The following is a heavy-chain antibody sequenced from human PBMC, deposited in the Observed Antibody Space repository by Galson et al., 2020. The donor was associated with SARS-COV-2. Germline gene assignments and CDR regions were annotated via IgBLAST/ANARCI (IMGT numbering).Heavy chain of an antibody. V-gene: IGHV3-74*01. Sequence: ESLKISCAVSGFTFSRYWMHWVRQRPGKGLEWVSRIHSDGRITRYADSVKGRFTISRDSAKNTVYLQMNSLRAEDTAVYYCARDYGSDYGFDYWGQGTLVTVSS. CDR1: GFTFSRYW. CDR2: IHSDGRIT. D-gene: IGHD4-17*01. CDR3: ARDYGSDYGFDY. J-gene: IGHJ4*02.